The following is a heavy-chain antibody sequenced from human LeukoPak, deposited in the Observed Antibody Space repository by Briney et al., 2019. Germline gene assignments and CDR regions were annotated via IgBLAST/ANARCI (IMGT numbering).Heavy chain of an antibody. J-gene: IGHJ4*02. CDR3: AKLVYCNGTNCVDDS. CDR1: GYTFTDYY. D-gene: IGHD2-2*01. V-gene: IGHV1-2*02. Sequence: ASVKVSCKASGYTFTDYYIHWVRQAPGQGLEWVGWINPKSGGTNYAQKFQDRVTMTRDTSISTAYMDLSNLRSDDTAVFYCAKLVYCNGTNCVDDSWGQGTLVTVSS. CDR2: INPKSGGT.